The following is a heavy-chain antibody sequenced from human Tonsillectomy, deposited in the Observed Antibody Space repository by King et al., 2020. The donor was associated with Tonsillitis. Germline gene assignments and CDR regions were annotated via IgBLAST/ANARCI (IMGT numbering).Heavy chain of an antibody. CDR2: MSYDGSKE. CDR1: GFTFSSYT. D-gene: IGHD3-22*01. CDR3: ARTYYYDSSGYYSGDAFDI. J-gene: IGHJ3*02. V-gene: IGHV3-30*01. Sequence: VQLVESGGGVVQPGRSLRLSCAASGFTFSSYTVHWVRQAPGKGLEWVAVMSYDGSKEYYADSVKGRFTISRDNSKNTLYLQMNSLSAEDTAVYYCARTYYYDSSGYYSGDAFDIWGQGTMVTVSS.